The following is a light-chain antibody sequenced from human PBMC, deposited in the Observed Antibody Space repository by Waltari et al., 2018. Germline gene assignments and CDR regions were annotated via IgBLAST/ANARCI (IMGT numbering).Light chain of an antibody. V-gene: IGKV3D-15*02. CDR1: QSVSSN. Sequence: EIVMMQSPATLSVSPGERATLSCRASQSVSSNLAWYQQKPGQAPRLLIYGASTRATGIPARCSGSGSGTEFTLTIRSLQSEYFAVYYCQQYNNWYTFGQGTKLEIK. J-gene: IGKJ2*01. CDR2: GAS. CDR3: QQYNNWYT.